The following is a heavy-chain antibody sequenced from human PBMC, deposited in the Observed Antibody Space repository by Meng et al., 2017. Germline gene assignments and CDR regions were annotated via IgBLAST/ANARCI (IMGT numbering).Heavy chain of an antibody. J-gene: IGHJ5*02. CDR3: ARGDIVVVPAALFDP. Sequence: QVRLVQAGAEVEKPGASVKVSCEASGHTFTSYDINWVRQATGQGLEWMGWMNPNSGNTGYAQKFQGRVTMTRNTSISTAYMELSSLRSEDTAVYYCARGDIVVVPAALFDPWGQGTLVTVSS. V-gene: IGHV1-8*01. CDR1: GHTFTSYD. D-gene: IGHD2-2*01. CDR2: MNPNSGNT.